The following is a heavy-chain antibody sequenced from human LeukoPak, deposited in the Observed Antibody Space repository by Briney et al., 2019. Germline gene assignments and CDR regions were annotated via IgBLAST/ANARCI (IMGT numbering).Heavy chain of an antibody. CDR3: ARGDSSGYYPDYFDY. V-gene: IGHV3-23*01. CDR2: LSGSVITT. CDR1: GFTFSNSA. J-gene: IGHJ4*02. Sequence: GGSLRLSCAASGFTFSNSAMSWVRQAPGKGLEWVSTLSGSVITTYYADSVKGRFTISRDNSKNTLYLQMNSLRAEDTAVYYCARGDSSGYYPDYFDYWGQGTLVTVSS. D-gene: IGHD3-22*01.